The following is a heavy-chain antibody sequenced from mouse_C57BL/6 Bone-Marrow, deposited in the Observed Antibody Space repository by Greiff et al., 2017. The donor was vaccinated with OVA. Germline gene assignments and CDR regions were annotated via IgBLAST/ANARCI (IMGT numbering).Heavy chain of an antibody. D-gene: IGHD2-3*01. Sequence: VQLQQPGAELVKPGASVKMSCKASGYTFTSYWITWVKQRPGQGLEWIGDIYPGSGSTTYNEKFKSKATLTVDTSSSTAYMQLSSLTSEDSAVYYCAGGWLLRQWYFDVWGTGTTVTVSS. CDR2: IYPGSGST. J-gene: IGHJ1*03. CDR3: AGGWLLRQWYFDV. V-gene: IGHV1-55*01. CDR1: GYTFTSYW.